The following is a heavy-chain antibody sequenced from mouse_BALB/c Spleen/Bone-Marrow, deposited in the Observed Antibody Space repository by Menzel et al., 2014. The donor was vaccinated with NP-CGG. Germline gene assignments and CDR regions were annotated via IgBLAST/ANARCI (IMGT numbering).Heavy chain of an antibody. D-gene: IGHD1-1*01. CDR3: TRETAVVADFDY. J-gene: IGHJ2*01. CDR2: IHYSGYT. CDR1: GYSITSGYG. V-gene: IGHV3-1*02. Sequence: DVQLVESGPDLVKPSQSLSLTCTVTGYSITSGYGWHWIRQFPGNKLEWMGYIHYSGYTDYNPTLKRRISITLDTSKNQFFLQLKPGTTEDTATYNCTRETAVVADFDYWGQGPTLTVSS.